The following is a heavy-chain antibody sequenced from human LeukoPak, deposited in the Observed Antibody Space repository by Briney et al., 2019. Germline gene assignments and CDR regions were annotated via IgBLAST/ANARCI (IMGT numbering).Heavy chain of an antibody. CDR3: AKEPNYVGSYYMDV. J-gene: IGHJ6*03. Sequence: PGGSLRLSCAASGFTLSSYAMNWVRQAPGKGLEWVSAISGSGGSTYYADSVKGRFTISRDNSKNTLYLQMNSLRAEDTAVYYCAKEPNYVGSYYMDVWGKGTTVTVSS. V-gene: IGHV3-23*01. CDR2: ISGSGGST. CDR1: GFTLSSYA. D-gene: IGHD1-7*01.